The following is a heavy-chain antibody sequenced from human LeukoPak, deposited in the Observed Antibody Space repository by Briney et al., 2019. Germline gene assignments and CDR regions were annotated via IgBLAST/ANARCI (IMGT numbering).Heavy chain of an antibody. D-gene: IGHD5-24*01. Sequence: SETLSLTCAVSGGSISSSNWWSWVRQPPGQGLEWIGEINHSGSTNYSPSLKSRVTISIDTSKNQFSLKLNSMTAADTAVYYCARGEGARDGYNYAGPFYFDYWGHGTLVTVSS. CDR1: GGSISSSNW. CDR3: ARGEGARDGYNYAGPFYFDY. V-gene: IGHV4-4*02. CDR2: INHSGST. J-gene: IGHJ4*01.